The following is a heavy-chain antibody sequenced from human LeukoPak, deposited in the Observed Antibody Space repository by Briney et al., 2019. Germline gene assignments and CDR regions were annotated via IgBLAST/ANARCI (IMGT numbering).Heavy chain of an antibody. D-gene: IGHD3-10*01. J-gene: IGHJ4*02. V-gene: IGHV3-9*01. CDR2: ISWNSGSI. CDR1: GFTFDDYA. CDR3: AKDIDGSGAYYFDY. Sequence: PGGSLTLSCAASGFTFDDYAMHWLRQAPGKGLEWVSGISWNSGSIGYAVSVKGRFTISRDNAKNPVYLQMNSLRAEDTALYYCAKDIDGSGAYYFDYWGQGTLVTVSS.